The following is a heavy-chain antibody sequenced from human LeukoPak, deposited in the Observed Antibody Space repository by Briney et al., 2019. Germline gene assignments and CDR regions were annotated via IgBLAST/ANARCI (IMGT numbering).Heavy chain of an antibody. D-gene: IGHD6-13*01. V-gene: IGHV1-2*02. CDR3: ARGEVSSWFDYFQH. CDR2: INPSSGGT. J-gene: IGHJ1*01. Sequence: GASVKVSCKASGYTFTGYYMHWVRQAPGQGLEWMGWINPSSGGTKFAQEFQGRVTMTRDTSISTGYMELSRLRSDDTAVYYCARGEVSSWFDYFQHWGQGTLATVSS. CDR1: GYTFTGYY.